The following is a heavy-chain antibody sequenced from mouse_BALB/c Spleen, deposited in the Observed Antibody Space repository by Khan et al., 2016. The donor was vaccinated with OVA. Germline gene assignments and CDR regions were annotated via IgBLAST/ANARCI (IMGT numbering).Heavy chain of an antibody. Sequence: QIQLVQSGAELVRPGASVKLSCKTSGYIFTSYWIHWVKQRSGQGLEWIARIYPGTDNTYYNEKLKDRATLTADRSSSTAYMQLSSLKSEDSAVYFCAREEALYYFDYWGQGTTLTVSS. CDR2: IYPGTDNT. D-gene: IGHD3-2*02. CDR1: GYIFTSYW. CDR3: AREEALYYFDY. V-gene: IGHV1S132*01. J-gene: IGHJ2*01.